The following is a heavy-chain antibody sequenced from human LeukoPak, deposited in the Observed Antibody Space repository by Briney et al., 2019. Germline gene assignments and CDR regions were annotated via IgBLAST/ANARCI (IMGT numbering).Heavy chain of an antibody. CDR3: AKDLEKYDSSGFHAFDI. CDR1: GFTFSSYS. V-gene: IGHV3-21*01. D-gene: IGHD3-22*01. CDR2: ISSSSSYI. Sequence: GSLRLSCAASGFTFSSYSMNWVRQAPGKGLEWVSSISSSSSYIYYADSVKGRFTISRDNAKNSLYLQMNSLRAEDTAVYYCAKDLEKYDSSGFHAFDIWGQGTMVTVSS. J-gene: IGHJ3*02.